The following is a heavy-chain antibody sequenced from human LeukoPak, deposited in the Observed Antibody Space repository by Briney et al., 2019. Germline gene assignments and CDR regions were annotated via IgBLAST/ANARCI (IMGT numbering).Heavy chain of an antibody. V-gene: IGHV4-59*08. D-gene: IGHD3-9*01. CDR2: IYYSGST. Sequence: SETLSLTCTVSGGSISSYYWSWIRQPPGKGLEWIGYIYYSGSTYYNPSLKSRVTISVDTSKNQFSLKLSSVTAADTAVYYCARQVDDILTGYRYYFDYWGQGTLVTVSS. CDR1: GGSISSYY. CDR3: ARQVDDILTGYRYYFDY. J-gene: IGHJ4*02.